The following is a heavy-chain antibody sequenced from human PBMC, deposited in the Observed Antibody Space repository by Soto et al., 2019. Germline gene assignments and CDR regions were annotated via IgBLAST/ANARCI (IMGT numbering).Heavy chain of an antibody. J-gene: IGHJ4*02. CDR1: GFTFDDYG. CDR3: AKDMSSTPSGNEGFDY. Sequence: PGGSLRLSWAASGFTFDDYGMHWVRQAPGKGLEWVSGISWNSGSIGYADSVKGRFTISRDNAKNSLYLQMNSLRAEDTALYYCAKDMSSTPSGNEGFDYWGQGTLVTVSS. CDR2: ISWNSGSI. D-gene: IGHD1-1*01. V-gene: IGHV3-9*01.